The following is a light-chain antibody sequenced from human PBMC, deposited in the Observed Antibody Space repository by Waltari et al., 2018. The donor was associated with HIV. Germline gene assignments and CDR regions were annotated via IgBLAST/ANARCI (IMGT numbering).Light chain of an antibody. CDR2: EVS. CDR3: SSYTSSSTV. J-gene: IGLJ1*01. V-gene: IGLV2-14*01. CDR1: SSAVGGYNY. Sequence: QSALTQPASVSGSPGQPITLPCTRTSSAVGGYNYVSWYQQHPGKAPKLMIYEVSNRPSGVSNRVSGSKSGNTASLTISGLQAEDEADYYCSSYTSSSTVFGTGTKVTVL.